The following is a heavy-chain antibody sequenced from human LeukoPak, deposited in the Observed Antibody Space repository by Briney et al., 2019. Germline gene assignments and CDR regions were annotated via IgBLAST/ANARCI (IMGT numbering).Heavy chain of an antibody. CDR3: ARHLPSSYYNYYMDV. J-gene: IGHJ6*03. CDR2: IYHSGST. D-gene: IGHD2-2*01. Sequence: SETLSLTCAVSGYSISSGYYWGWIRQPPGKGLEWIGSIYHSGSTYYNPSLKSRVTISVDTSKNQFSLKLSSVTAADTAVYYCARHLPSSYYNYYMDVWGKGTTVTVSS. CDR1: GYSISSGYY. V-gene: IGHV4-38-2*01.